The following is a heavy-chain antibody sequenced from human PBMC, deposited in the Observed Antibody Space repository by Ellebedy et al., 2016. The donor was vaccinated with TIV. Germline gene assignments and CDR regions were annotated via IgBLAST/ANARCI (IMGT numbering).Heavy chain of an antibody. V-gene: IGHV3-23*01. CDR3: AKGSSSGYNYDRVGFAY. D-gene: IGHD5-18*01. Sequence: GESLKISCTASGFTFDDSFGNYAMGWFRQTPGKGLEWVSVISAGSTSTHYTDSVKGRFTISRDNSQNTLFLQMNSLRAEDTAVYYCAKGSSSGYNYDRVGFAYWGQGILVTVSS. J-gene: IGHJ4*02. CDR1: GFTFDDSFGNYA. CDR2: ISAGSTST.